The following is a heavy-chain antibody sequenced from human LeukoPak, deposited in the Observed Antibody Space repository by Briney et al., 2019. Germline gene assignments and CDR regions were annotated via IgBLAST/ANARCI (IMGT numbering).Heavy chain of an antibody. CDR1: GYSFTSYW. D-gene: IGHD6-13*01. V-gene: IGHV5-10-1*01. Sequence: GESLKISCKGSGYSFTSYWISWVREMPGKGLEWMERIDPSDSYTNYSPSFQGHVTISADKSISTAYLQWSSLKASDTAMCYCARARYYSSSWPHFDYWGQETLVTVSS. CDR2: IDPSDSYT. J-gene: IGHJ4*02. CDR3: ARARYYSSSWPHFDY.